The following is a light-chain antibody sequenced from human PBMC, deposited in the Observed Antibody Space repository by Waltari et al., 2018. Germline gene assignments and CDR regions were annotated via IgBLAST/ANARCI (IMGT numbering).Light chain of an antibody. CDR1: SGHSSNV. CDR3: QTGGHGTWV. Sequence: QLVLTQSPSASASLGASVKLTCTLSSGHSSNVIAWLQQQPEKGPRYLMKVNSDGSHSKGDEITDRFSGSSSGTARYLTISGLQSEDEADYYCQTGGHGTWVFGGGTKLTVL. J-gene: IGLJ3*02. CDR2: VNSDGSH. V-gene: IGLV4-69*01.